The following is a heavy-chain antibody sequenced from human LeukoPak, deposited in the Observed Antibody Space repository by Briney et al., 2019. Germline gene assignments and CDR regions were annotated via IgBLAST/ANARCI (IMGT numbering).Heavy chain of an antibody. J-gene: IGHJ4*02. V-gene: IGHV1-8*03. CDR1: GYTFTSYD. D-gene: IGHD3-22*01. Sequence: ASVKVSCKASGYTFTSYDINWVRLGTGQGLGWMGWMNLNSGNTGYAQKFQGRVTITRNTSISKAYLELSSVRAEDTAVYYCARGDSSGYYYVFDYWGQGTLVTVSS. CDR2: MNLNSGNT. CDR3: ARGDSSGYYYVFDY.